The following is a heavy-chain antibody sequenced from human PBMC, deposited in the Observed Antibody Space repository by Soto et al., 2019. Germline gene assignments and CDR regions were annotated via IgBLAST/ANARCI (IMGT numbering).Heavy chain of an antibody. CDR2: IYSGETT. CDR3: TRDGRGLGRLSLFEY. V-gene: IGHV3-53*01. J-gene: IGHJ4*02. CDR1: GFNVNSDY. D-gene: IGHD2-21*02. Sequence: GGSLRLCYAASGFNVNSDYMLSGRKTPGKGLEWVASIYSGETTYYADSVRGRFTISSDKSKNTLYFQLSSLRIEDTAVYYCTRDGRGLGRLSLFEYWGQGVLVTVSS.